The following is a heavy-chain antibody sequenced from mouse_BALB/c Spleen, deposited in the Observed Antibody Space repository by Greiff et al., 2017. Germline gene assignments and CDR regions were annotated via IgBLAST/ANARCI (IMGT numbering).Heavy chain of an antibody. CDR2: IYPGDGDT. CDR1: GYAFSSYW. J-gene: IGHJ2*01. Sequence: QVHVKQSGAELVRPGSSVKISCKASGYAFSSYWMNWVKQRPGQGLEWIGQIYPGDGDTNYNGKFKGKATLTADKSSSTAYMQLSSLTSEDSAVYFCARFSITTVVASDYFDYWGQGTTLTVSS. V-gene: IGHV1-80*01. CDR3: ARFSITTVVASDYFDY. D-gene: IGHD1-1*01.